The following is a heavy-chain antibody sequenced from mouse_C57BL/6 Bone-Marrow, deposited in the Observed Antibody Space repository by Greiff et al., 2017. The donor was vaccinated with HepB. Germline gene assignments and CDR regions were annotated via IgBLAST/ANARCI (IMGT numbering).Heavy chain of an antibody. CDR2: IFPGSGST. V-gene: IGHV1-55*01. Sequence: QVPLQQPGAELVKPGASVTLSCKASGSPFTCYCITWVKTRTGHGLEWIGDIFPGSGSTNYNEKFKSKAALTVDTSSSTASMPLSSLPSEDSAVYYCARSSWYFDYWGQGTTLTVSS. J-gene: IGHJ2*01. CDR3: ARSSWYFDY. D-gene: IGHD3-1*01. CDR1: GSPFTCYC.